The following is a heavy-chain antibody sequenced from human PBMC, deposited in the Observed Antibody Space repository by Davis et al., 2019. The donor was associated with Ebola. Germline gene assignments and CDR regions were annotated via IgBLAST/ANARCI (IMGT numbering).Heavy chain of an antibody. J-gene: IGHJ6*02. CDR3: ARHGLLYYYGMDV. CDR1: GGSISSYY. Sequence: GSLRLSCTVSGGSISSYYWSWIRQPPGKGLEWIGYIYYSGSTNYNPSLKSRVTISVDTSKNQFSLKLSSVTAADTAVYYCARHGLLYYYGMDVWGQGTTVTVSS. V-gene: IGHV4-59*08. D-gene: IGHD1-26*01. CDR2: IYYSGST.